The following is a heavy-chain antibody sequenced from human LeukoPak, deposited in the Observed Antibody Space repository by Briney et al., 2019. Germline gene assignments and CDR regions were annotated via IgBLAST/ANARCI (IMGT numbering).Heavy chain of an antibody. D-gene: IGHD6-13*01. CDR3: ARDWPSEWQQLPDYDAVDI. V-gene: IGHV3-7*01. CDR2: IKQDGSEK. J-gene: IGHJ3*02. Sequence: GGSLRLSCAASGFTFSDYWMGWVRQAPGRGLEWVANIKQDGSEKYYGESVRGRLTISRDNAKNSVYLQMNSLRVEDTAVYYCARDWPSEWQQLPDYDAVDIWGQGTMVTVSS. CDR1: GFTFSDYW.